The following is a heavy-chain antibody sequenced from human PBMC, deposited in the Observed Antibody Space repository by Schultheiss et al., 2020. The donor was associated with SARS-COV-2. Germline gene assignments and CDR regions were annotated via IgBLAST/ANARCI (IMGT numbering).Heavy chain of an antibody. V-gene: IGHV3-11*04. J-gene: IGHJ4*02. Sequence: GESLKISCAASGFTFSDYYMSWIRQAPGKGLEWISYISSSATTIYYADSVKGRFTISRDNVKNSLYLQMNSLRAEDTAVYYCAKVGEVDYYDSSGTRVGYFDYWGQGTLVTVSS. CDR1: GFTFSDYY. D-gene: IGHD3-22*01. CDR3: AKVGEVDYYDSSGTRVGYFDY. CDR2: ISSSATTI.